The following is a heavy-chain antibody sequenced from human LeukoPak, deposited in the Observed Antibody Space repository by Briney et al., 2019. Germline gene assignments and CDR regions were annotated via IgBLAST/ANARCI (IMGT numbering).Heavy chain of an antibody. Sequence: SETLSLTCTVSGGSISSYYWSWIRQPAGKGLEWIGRIYTSGSTNYNPSLKSRVTMSVDTSKNQFSLKLSSVTAAATAVYYCARDSPGENYGGYHPLTNWFDPWGQGTLVNVSS. D-gene: IGHD4-17*01. CDR1: GGSISSYY. CDR3: ARDSPGENYGGYHPLTNWFDP. CDR2: IYTSGST. J-gene: IGHJ5*02. V-gene: IGHV4-4*07.